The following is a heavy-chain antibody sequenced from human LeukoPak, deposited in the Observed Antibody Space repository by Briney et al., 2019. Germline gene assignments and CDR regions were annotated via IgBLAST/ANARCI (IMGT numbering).Heavy chain of an antibody. CDR3: ARSPLWPRQFTFDY. Sequence: PGGSLRLSCAASGFTFSSYAMHWVRQAPGKGLEWVAVISYDGGNKYYADSVKGRFTISRDNSKNTLYLQMNSLRAEDTAVYYCARSPLWPRQFTFDYWGQGTLVTVSS. CDR1: GFTFSSYA. V-gene: IGHV3-30-3*01. J-gene: IGHJ4*02. D-gene: IGHD2/OR15-2a*01. CDR2: ISYDGGNK.